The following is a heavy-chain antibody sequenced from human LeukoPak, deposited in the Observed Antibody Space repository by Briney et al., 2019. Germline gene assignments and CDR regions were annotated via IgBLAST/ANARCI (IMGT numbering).Heavy chain of an antibody. V-gene: IGHV3-23*01. D-gene: IGHD5-18*01. CDR2: ISGSGGST. J-gene: IGHJ4*02. CDR3: AKDQIRYSYGPGLFDY. CDR1: GFTFSSYA. Sequence: GGSLRLSCAASGFTFSSYAMSWVRQAPGKGLEWVSAISGSGGSTYYADSVKGRFTISRGNSKNTLYLQMNSLRAEDTAVYYCAKDQIRYSYGPGLFDYWGQGTLVTVSS.